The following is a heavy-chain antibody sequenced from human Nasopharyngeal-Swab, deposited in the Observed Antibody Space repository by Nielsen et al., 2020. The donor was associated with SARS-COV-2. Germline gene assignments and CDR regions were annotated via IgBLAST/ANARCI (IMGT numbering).Heavy chain of an antibody. V-gene: IGHV1-69*13. D-gene: IGHD6-13*01. J-gene: IGHJ3*02. CDR3: ARELYSNKWGKAFDI. CDR1: GGTFSSYA. Sequence: SVKVSCKASGGTFSSYAISWVRQAPGQGLEWMGGIIPIFGTANYSQKFQGRVTITADESTSTAYMELSSLRSEDTAVYYCARELYSNKWGKAFDIWGHGTVVTVSS. CDR2: IIPIFGTA.